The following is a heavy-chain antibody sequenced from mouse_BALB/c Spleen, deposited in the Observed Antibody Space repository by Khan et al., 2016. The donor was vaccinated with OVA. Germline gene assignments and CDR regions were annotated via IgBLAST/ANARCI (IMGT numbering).Heavy chain of an antibody. J-gene: IGHJ3*01. CDR1: GYTFTDYN. V-gene: IGHV1-18*01. CDR3: ARGVYRSRGAGFAY. Sequence: VQLQQSGPELVKPGTSVKISCKASGYTFTDYNMDWVKQSHGKSLEWIGDINPNNGHTIYNQMFKGKATLTVDKSSSTAYMELRSLTSEDTAVYCGARGVYRSRGAGFAYWGQGTLVTVSA. D-gene: IGHD1-1*01. CDR2: INPNNGHT.